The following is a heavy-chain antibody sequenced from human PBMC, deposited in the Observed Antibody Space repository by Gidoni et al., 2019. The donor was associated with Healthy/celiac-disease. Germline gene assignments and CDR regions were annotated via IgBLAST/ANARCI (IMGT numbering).Heavy chain of an antibody. CDR2: IYYTGST. J-gene: IGHJ3*02. CDR1: GGSISSSSYY. D-gene: IGHD3-3*01. CDR3: ARHGGAQGAFDI. Sequence: QRQLHESVPGLAKPSETLSLTCTVSGGSISSSSYYCGWSRQPPGKGLEWVGRIYYTGSTYYNPSLNSPVTIAEDTSKIQFSLKRSAVTAADTAVYYWARHGGAQGAFDIWGQGTMVTVSS. V-gene: IGHV4-39*01.